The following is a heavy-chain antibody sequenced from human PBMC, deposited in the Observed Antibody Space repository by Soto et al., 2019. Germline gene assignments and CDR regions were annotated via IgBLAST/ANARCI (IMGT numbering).Heavy chain of an antibody. CDR2: INPDSGVT. CDR1: EYTFTGYY. D-gene: IGHD5-12*01. CDR3: ASPHSGYDMATITDFDY. J-gene: IGHJ4*02. Sequence: ASVKVSCKASEYTFTGYYLHWVRQAPGQGLEWMGWINPDSGVTNYAQNFQGRVTMTRDTSIDTAYMELSSLRSEDTAVYYCASPHSGYDMATITDFDYWGQGTLVTVSS. V-gene: IGHV1-2*02.